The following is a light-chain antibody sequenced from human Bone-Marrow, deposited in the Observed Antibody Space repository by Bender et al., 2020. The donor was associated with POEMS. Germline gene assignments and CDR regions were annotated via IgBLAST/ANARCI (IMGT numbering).Light chain of an antibody. J-gene: IGLJ3*02. CDR1: SSKFGSYP. V-gene: IGLV1-44*01. CDR3: ATWDDSLNGWV. Sequence: QSVLTQPPSASGTPGQRVTISCSGSSSKFGSYPVNWYQQLPGAAPKLVIFNNSQRPSGVPDRFSGSNSGTSASLAISGVLADDEAGFYCATWDDSLNGWVFGGGTKLTVL. CDR2: NNS.